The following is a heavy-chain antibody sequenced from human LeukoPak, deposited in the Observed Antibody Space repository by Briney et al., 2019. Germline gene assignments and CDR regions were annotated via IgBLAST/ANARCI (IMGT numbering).Heavy chain of an antibody. J-gene: IGHJ3*02. CDR3: ARPRGGSYFLDAFDI. CDR2: ISYDGSNK. CDR1: GFTFSSYA. Sequence: GRSLRLSCAASGFTFSSYAMHWVRQAPGKGLEWVAVISYDGSNKYYADSVKGRFTTSRDNSKNTLYLQMNSLRAENTAVYYCARPRGGSYFLDAFDIWGQGTMVTVSS. V-gene: IGHV3-30-3*01. D-gene: IGHD1-26*01.